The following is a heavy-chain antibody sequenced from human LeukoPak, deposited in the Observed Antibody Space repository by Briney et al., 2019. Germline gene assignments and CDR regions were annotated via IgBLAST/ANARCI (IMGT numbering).Heavy chain of an antibody. D-gene: IGHD3-10*01. CDR2: ISGSGGST. CDR3: AKDRVVRGDQLFDY. Sequence: GGSLRLSCAASGFTFSSYAMNWVRQVPGKGLEWVSPISGSGGSTNYADSVKGRFTISRDNSKNMLYLQMNSLRGEDTAVYYCAKDRVVRGDQLFDYWGQGTLVTVSS. CDR1: GFTFSSYA. V-gene: IGHV3-23*01. J-gene: IGHJ4*02.